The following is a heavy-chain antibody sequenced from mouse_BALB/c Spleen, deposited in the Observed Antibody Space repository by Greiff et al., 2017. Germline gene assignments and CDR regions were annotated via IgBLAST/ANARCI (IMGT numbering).Heavy chain of an antibody. D-gene: IGHD2-4*01. CDR3: ARSTMTRYFDV. CDR2: IWSGGST. CDR1: GFSLTSYG. J-gene: IGHJ1*01. V-gene: IGHV2-2*02. Sequence: QVQLKQSGPGLVQPSQSLSITCTVSGFSLTSYGVHWVRQSPGKGLEWLGVIWSGGSTDYNAAFISRLSISKDNSKSQVFFKMNSLQANDTATYYCARSTMTRYFDVWGAGTTVTVSS.